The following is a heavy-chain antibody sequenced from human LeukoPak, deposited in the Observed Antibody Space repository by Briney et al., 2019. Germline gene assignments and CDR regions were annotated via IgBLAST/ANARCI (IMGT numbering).Heavy chain of an antibody. CDR3: ARLWFGELLPAAAFDI. J-gene: IGHJ3*02. V-gene: IGHV4-59*01. CDR1: GGSLSSYY. Sequence: SETLSLTCTVSGGSLSSYYWSWIRQPPGKGLEWIGYIYYSGSTNYNPSLKSRVTISVDTSKNQFSLKLSSVTAADTAVYYCARLWFGELLPAAAFDIWGQGTMVTVSS. CDR2: IYYSGST. D-gene: IGHD3-10*01.